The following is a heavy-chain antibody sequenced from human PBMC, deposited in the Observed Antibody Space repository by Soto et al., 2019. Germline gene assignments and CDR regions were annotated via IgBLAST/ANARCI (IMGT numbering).Heavy chain of an antibody. Sequence: QVQLVQSGAEVKKPGSSVKVSCKASGGTFSSYTISWVRQAPGQGLEWMGRIIPILGIANYAQKFQGRVTITADKSTSTAYMELSSLRSEDTAVYYCARGNSSGWYSFFSYWGQGTLVTVSS. CDR2: IIPILGIA. V-gene: IGHV1-69*02. J-gene: IGHJ4*02. D-gene: IGHD6-19*01. CDR1: GGTFSSYT. CDR3: ARGNSSGWYSFFSY.